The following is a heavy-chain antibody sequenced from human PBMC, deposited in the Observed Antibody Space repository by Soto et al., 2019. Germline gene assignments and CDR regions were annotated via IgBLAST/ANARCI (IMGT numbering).Heavy chain of an antibody. D-gene: IGHD5-12*01. V-gene: IGHV3-23*01. Sequence: GGSLRLSCAASGFTFSNYAMSWVRLAPGKGLEWVSTISGSGGSRDYADSVKGRFTISRDNSKNTLFLQMNSLRAEDTAVYYCAKAPRGFNFFLDYWGQGTLVTVPQ. CDR1: GFTFSNYA. CDR2: ISGSGGSR. CDR3: AKAPRGFNFFLDY. J-gene: IGHJ4*02.